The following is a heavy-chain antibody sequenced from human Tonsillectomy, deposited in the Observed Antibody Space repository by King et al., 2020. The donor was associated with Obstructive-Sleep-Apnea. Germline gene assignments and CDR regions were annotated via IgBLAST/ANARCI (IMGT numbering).Heavy chain of an antibody. CDR2: IIPTLGRT. D-gene: IGHD5-18*01. V-gene: IGHV1-69*04. CDR3: ARVREYTYGGGFWD. J-gene: IGHJ4*02. CDR1: GGTFRSFA. Sequence: QLVQSGAEVKKPASSVKVSCKASGGTFRSFAINWVRQAPGQGLEWMGGIIPTLGRTDYAQKFQGRVTITADQATTTIYLELGRLRSDDAAIYYCARVREYTYGGGFWDWGQGTLVTVSS.